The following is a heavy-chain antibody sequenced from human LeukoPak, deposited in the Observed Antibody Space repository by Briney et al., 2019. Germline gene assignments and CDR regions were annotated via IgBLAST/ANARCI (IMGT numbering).Heavy chain of an antibody. J-gene: IGHJ3*02. Sequence: ASVKVSCKASGYTSTGYYMHWVRQAPGQGLEWMGRINPNSGGTNYAQKFQGRVTTTRDTSISTAYMELSRLRSDDTAVYYCATEVAGDRDDTFDIWGQGTMVTVSS. CDR1: GYTSTGYY. CDR3: ATEVAGDRDDTFDI. D-gene: IGHD6-19*01. V-gene: IGHV1-2*06. CDR2: INPNSGGT.